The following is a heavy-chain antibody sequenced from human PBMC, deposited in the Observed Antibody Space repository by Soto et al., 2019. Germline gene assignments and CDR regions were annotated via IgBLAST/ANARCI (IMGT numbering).Heavy chain of an antibody. V-gene: IGHV4-34*01. CDR1: GGSFSGYY. CDR2: INHSGST. J-gene: IGHJ3*02. D-gene: IGHD5-12*01. CDR3: ARPTWINTPVDAFDI. Sequence: SETLSLTCAVYGGSFSGYYGSWIRQPPGKGLEWIGEINHSGSTNYNPSLKSRVTISVDTSKNQFSLKLSSVTAADTAVYYCARPTWINTPVDAFDIWGQRTMVTVSS.